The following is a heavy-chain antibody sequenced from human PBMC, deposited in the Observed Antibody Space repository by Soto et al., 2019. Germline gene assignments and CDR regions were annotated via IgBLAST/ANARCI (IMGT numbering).Heavy chain of an antibody. CDR1: GFTFNTYS. V-gene: IGHV3-21*01. D-gene: IGHD2-2*01. Sequence: GGPLRLSCAASGFTFNTYSMNWVRQAPGKGLEWVSFISSRNSFIYYADSVRGRFTISRDNAKNSVFLQMNSLRVEDTAVYYCARDPAGSTRPYYYGMDVWGQGTTVTVSS. J-gene: IGHJ6*02. CDR3: ARDPAGSTRPYYYGMDV. CDR2: ISSRNSFI.